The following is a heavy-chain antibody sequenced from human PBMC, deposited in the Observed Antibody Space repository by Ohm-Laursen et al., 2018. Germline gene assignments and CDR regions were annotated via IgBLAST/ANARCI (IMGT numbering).Heavy chain of an antibody. V-gene: IGHV3-11*01. CDR1: GFTFSDYY. CDR3: ARTWSWGWLQSQYYFDY. J-gene: IGHJ4*02. Sequence: SLRLSCTASGFTFSDYYMSWIRQAPGKGLEWVSYISSSGSTIYYADSVKGRFTTSRDNAKNSLYLQMNSLRAEDTAVYYCARTWSWGWLQSQYYFDYWGQGTLVTVSS. CDR2: ISSSGSTI. D-gene: IGHD5-24*01.